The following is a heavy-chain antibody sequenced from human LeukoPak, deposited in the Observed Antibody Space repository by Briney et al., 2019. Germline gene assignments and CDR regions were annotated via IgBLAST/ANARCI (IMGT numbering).Heavy chain of an antibody. CDR1: GGSFSGYY. J-gene: IGHJ4*02. CDR2: INHSGST. Sequence: PSETLSLNCAVYGGSFSGYYWSWIRQPPGKGLEWIGEINHSGSTNYNPSLKSRVTISVDTSKNQFSLKLSSVTAADTAVYYCARGRRYSSSWYGDYWGQGTLVTVSS. D-gene: IGHD6-13*01. V-gene: IGHV4-34*01. CDR3: ARGRRYSSSWYGDY.